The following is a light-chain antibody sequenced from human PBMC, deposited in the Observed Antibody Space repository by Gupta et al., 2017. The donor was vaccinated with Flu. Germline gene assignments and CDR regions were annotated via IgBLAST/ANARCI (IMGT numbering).Light chain of an antibody. CDR3: AASEDSRNGRGV. V-gene: IGLV1-44*01. CDR2: SKN. Sequence: QSVLTQQPSASGTPGQRVTISCSGSSSNIGSNPVNWYQQLPGTAPHLLIYSKNQRRSAVPARFSGSNSCASAALATSGLQSEDEAADYCAASEDSRNGRGVCGGGTKLTVL. J-gene: IGLJ3*02. CDR1: SSNIGSNP.